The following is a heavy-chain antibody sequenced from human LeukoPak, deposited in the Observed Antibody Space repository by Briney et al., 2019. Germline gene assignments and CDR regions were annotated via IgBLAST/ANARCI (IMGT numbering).Heavy chain of an antibody. CDR2: ISQSSSNI. Sequence: GGSLRHSCAASGFTFSSYHMNWVRQAPGKGLEWVSSISQSSSNIYYADSIKGRFTISRDNAKNSLYLQLNSLRAEDTAVYYCARFHQYTSGDYWGQGTLVTVSS. D-gene: IGHD6-19*01. CDR1: GFTFSSYH. J-gene: IGHJ4*02. CDR3: ARFHQYTSGDY. V-gene: IGHV3-21*01.